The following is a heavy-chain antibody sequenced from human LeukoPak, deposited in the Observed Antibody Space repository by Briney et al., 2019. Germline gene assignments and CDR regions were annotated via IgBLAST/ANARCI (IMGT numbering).Heavy chain of an antibody. CDR3: WGTDKTGPETFDV. D-gene: IGHD3-16*01. J-gene: IGHJ3*01. CDR2: IMGGGRVI. Sequence: GGPLRLSCEASEFTFSTYEMNWVRQAPGKGLEWIAYIMGGGRVIYYKDSVKGRFIISRDNAKKSLFLQMNSLRVEDTAVYYCWGTDKTGPETFDVWGLGTMVTVSS. CDR1: EFTFSTYE. V-gene: IGHV3-48*03.